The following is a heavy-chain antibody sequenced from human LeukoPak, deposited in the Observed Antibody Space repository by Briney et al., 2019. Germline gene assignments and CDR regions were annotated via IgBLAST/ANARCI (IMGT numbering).Heavy chain of an antibody. CDR3: AKTTAVATPPLYFQN. D-gene: IGHD4-23*01. V-gene: IGHV3-23*01. CDR2: ISGSGRSI. Sequence: GGSLRLSCAASGFTFSTYAMSWVRQAPGKGLEWVSTISGSGRSIYYADSVKGRFTISRDSSKNTLYLQMNSLRAEDTAVYYCAKTTAVATPPLYFQNWGQGTLVTVSS. J-gene: IGHJ1*01. CDR1: GFTFSTYA.